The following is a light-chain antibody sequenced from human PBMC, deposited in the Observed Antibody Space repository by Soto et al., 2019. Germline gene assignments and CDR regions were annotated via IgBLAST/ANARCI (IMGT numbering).Light chain of an antibody. J-gene: IGLJ1*01. CDR2: EVN. CDR3: NSYAGGNTFV. Sequence: QSVPTQPPSASGSPGHSVTISCTGTTSDVGGYEYVSWYQQHPGKAPKVLLYEVNKRPSGVPDRFSGSKSGNMASLTVSGLQAEDEAEYYCNSYAGGNTFVFGSGTKVTVL. CDR1: TSDVGGYEY. V-gene: IGLV2-8*01.